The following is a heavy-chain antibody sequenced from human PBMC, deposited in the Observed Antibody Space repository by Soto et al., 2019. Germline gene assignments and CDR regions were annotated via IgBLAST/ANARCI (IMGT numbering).Heavy chain of an antibody. Sequence: EASVKVSCKASGYTFTSYGISWVRQAPGQGVEWMGWISAYNGNTNYAQKLQGRVTMTTDTSTSTAYMELRSLRSDDTAVYYCSRGVFITIFGVVTPLGPNWFDPWGQGTLVTVSS. J-gene: IGHJ5*02. CDR3: SRGVFITIFGVVTPLGPNWFDP. CDR1: GYTFTSYG. D-gene: IGHD3-3*01. V-gene: IGHV1-18*01. CDR2: ISAYNGNT.